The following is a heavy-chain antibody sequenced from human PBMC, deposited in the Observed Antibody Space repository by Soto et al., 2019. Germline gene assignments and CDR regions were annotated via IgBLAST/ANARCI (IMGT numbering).Heavy chain of an antibody. Sequence: QVHLQESGPGQVKPSETLSLICTVSGGSVNSDNFYWSWIPKPPGRGLEWIGYIYYTGSTNYNPSLRSRVTVSIDTSRNQFSLKLSSVTAADTAVYYCAREFSNSPEAFDSWGQGSLVTVSS. V-gene: IGHV4-61*01. CDR1: GGSVNSDNFY. CDR2: IYYTGST. CDR3: AREFSNSPEAFDS. J-gene: IGHJ4*02. D-gene: IGHD6-6*01.